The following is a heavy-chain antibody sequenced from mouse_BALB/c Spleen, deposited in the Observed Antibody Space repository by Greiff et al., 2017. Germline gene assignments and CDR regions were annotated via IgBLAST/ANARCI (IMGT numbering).Heavy chain of an antibody. D-gene: IGHD2-3*01. CDR1: GFTFSSYG. V-gene: IGHV5-6*01. CDR3: ARREDDGYLLDY. J-gene: IGHJ2*01. Sequence: EVQLVESGGDLVKPGGSLKLSCAASGFTFSSYGMSWVRQTPDKRLEWVATISSGGSYTYYPDSVKGRFTISRDNAKNTLYLQMSSLKSEDTAMYYCARREDDGYLLDYWGQGTTLTVSS. CDR2: ISSGGSYT.